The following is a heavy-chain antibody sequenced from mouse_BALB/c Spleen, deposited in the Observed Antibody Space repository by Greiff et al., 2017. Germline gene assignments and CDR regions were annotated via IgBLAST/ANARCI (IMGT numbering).Heavy chain of an antibody. CDR1: GDSITSGY. V-gene: IGHV3-8*02. J-gene: IGHJ2*01. CDR3: ARNYYGSSYGVYFDY. Sequence: DVQLQESGPSLVKPSQTLSLTCSVTGDSITSGYWNWIRKFPGNKLEYMGYISYSGSTYYNPSLKSRISITRDTSKNQYYLQLNSVTTEDTATYYCARNYYGSSYGVYFDYWGQGTTLTVSS. D-gene: IGHD1-1*01. CDR2: ISYSGST.